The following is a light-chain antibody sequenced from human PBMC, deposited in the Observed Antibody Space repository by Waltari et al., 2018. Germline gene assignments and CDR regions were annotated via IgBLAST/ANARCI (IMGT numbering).Light chain of an antibody. J-gene: IGKJ2*01. CDR2: GAS. CDR1: QRLTKRY. Sequence: RAEQRLTKRYVAGYQNKPGRATGDLIYGASSRASGIPDKFSGSGSGTDFTLTISSLEPEDSAVYYCQQYGSSIMYTFGQGTKLEIK. CDR3: QQYGSSIMYT. V-gene: IGKV3-20*01.